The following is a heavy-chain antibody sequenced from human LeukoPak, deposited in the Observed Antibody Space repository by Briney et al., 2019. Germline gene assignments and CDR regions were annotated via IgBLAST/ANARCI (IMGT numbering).Heavy chain of an antibody. J-gene: IGHJ4*02. CDR3: ARGSFLITFGGFIG. CDR1: GFTFSDYY. D-gene: IGHD3-16*02. Sequence: PGGSLRLSCATSGFTFSDYYMSWIRQAPGKGPQWVSYISSSGSPIYYADSVKGRFTISRDNAKNSLFLQMNSLRAEDTAVYYCARGSFLITFGGFIGWGQGTLVTVSS. V-gene: IGHV3-11*04. CDR2: ISSSGSPI.